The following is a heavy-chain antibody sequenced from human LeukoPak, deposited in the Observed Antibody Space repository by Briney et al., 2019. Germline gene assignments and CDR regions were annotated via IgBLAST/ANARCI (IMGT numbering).Heavy chain of an antibody. CDR1: GFTFSNFA. J-gene: IGHJ4*02. CDR3: AKAFFSGSGGNHKHFDS. V-gene: IGHV3-23*01. Sequence: GGSLRLSCAASGFTFSNFAMSWVRQAPGKGLEWVSAMSSVTYYSDSVKGRFTISRDDSKSTLFLQMNSLRAEDTAVYYCAKAFFSGSGGNHKHFDSWGQGTLVTVSS. CDR2: MSSVT. D-gene: IGHD3-10*01.